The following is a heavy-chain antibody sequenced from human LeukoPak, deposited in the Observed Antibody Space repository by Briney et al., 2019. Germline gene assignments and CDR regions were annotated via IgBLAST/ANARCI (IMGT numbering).Heavy chain of an antibody. CDR1: GGSISSGGYY. D-gene: IGHD5-18*01. V-gene: IGHV4-31*03. J-gene: IGHJ3*02. Sequence: SQTLSLTCTVSGGSISSGGYYWSWIRQHPGKGLEWIGYIYYSGSTYYNPSLKSRVTISVDTSKNQFSLKLSSVTAADTAVYYCARQMVTYDAFDIWGQGTMVTVSS. CDR3: ARQMVTYDAFDI. CDR2: IYYSGST.